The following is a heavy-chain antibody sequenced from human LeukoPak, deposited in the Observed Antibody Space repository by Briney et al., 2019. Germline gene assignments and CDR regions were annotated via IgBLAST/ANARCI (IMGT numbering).Heavy chain of an antibody. V-gene: IGHV5-10-1*01. J-gene: IGHJ4*02. CDR1: GYSFTSYW. Sequence: PGESLKISCKGSGYSFTSYWISWVRQMPGKGLEWMGRIDPSDSYTNYSPSFQGHVTISADKSISTAHLQWSSLKASDTAMYYCARLSPIAVAGRFIDYWGQGTLVTVSS. CDR2: IDPSDSYT. D-gene: IGHD6-19*01. CDR3: ARLSPIAVAGRFIDY.